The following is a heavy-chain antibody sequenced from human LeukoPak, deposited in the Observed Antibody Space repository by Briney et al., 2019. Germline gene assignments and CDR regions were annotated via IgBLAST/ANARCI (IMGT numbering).Heavy chain of an antibody. CDR2: IIPIFGTA. D-gene: IGHD3-22*01. J-gene: IGHJ4*02. CDR1: GGTFSSYA. V-gene: IGHV1-69*05. Sequence: ASVKVSCKASGGTFSSYAISWVRQAPGQGLELMGGIIPIFGTANYAQKFQGRVTITTDESTSTAYMELSSLRSEDTAVYYCARAYYDSSGYYLFDYWGQGTLVTVSS. CDR3: ARAYYDSSGYYLFDY.